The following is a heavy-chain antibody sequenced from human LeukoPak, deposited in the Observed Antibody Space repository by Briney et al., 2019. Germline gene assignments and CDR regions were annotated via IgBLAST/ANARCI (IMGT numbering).Heavy chain of an antibody. Sequence: SETLSLTCTFSGGSISSGGYYWSWIRQHPGKGLEWIGYIYYSGSTYYNPSLKSRVTISIDTSTNQFSLELSSVTAADTAVYYCARMGFYYGNNGNFYSDWGQGTLVTVSS. CDR2: IYYSGST. V-gene: IGHV4-31*03. J-gene: IGHJ4*02. CDR3: ARMGFYYGNNGNFYSD. D-gene: IGHD3-22*01. CDR1: GGSISSGGYY.